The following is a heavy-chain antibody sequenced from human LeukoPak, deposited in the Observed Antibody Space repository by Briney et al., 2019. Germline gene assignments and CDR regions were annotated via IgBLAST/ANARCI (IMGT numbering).Heavy chain of an antibody. CDR3: AKDLRYFDWSDAFDI. D-gene: IGHD3-9*01. V-gene: IGHV3-30*02. Sequence: SGGSLRLSCAASGFTFSSYGMHWVRQAPGKGLEWVAFIRYDGGNKYYADSVKGRFTISRDNSKNTLYLQMNSLRAEDTAVYYCAKDLRYFDWSDAFDIWGQGTMVTVSS. J-gene: IGHJ3*02. CDR1: GFTFSSYG. CDR2: IRYDGGNK.